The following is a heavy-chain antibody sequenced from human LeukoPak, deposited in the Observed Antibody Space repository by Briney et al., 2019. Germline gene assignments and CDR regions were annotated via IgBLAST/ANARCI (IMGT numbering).Heavy chain of an antibody. J-gene: IGHJ4*02. V-gene: IGHV3-7*01. D-gene: IGHD2-21*01. Sequence: GGSLRLSCAASGVTFSNYWMNWVRQAPGKGLERVANINRDGSDKRYVDSVRGRFTISRDNAKNSLYLQMNSLRAEDTAVYYCARVRYSRTIDYWGQGSLVTVSS. CDR1: GVTFSNYW. CDR2: INRDGSDK. CDR3: ARVRYSRTIDY.